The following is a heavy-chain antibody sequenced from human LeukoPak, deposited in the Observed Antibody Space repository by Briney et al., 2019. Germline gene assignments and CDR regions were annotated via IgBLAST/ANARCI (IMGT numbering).Heavy chain of an antibody. CDR2: ISGSGGST. CDR3: ARDPPIVGATTGDY. CDR1: GFTFSSYA. V-gene: IGHV3-23*01. D-gene: IGHD1-26*01. Sequence: PGGSLRLSCAASGFTFSSYAMSWVRQAPGKGLEWVSAISGSGGSTYYADSVKGRFTISRDNSKNTLYLQMNSLRAEDTAVYYCARDPPIVGATTGDYWGQGTLVTVSS. J-gene: IGHJ4*02.